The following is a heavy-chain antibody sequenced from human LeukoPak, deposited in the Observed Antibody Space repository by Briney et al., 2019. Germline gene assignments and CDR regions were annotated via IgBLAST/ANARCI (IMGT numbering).Heavy chain of an antibody. D-gene: IGHD2-8*01. CDR3: AKDTSIGRYCTNGVCSPFDY. CDR2: ISDTGATT. V-gene: IGHV3-23*01. Sequence: PGGALRLSCAGSGFTFSSYAMSWVRQAPGKGLEGVSAISDTGATTYDADPVKGRFTISRDNSRSTLYLQMNSLRAEDTALYYCAKDTSIGRYCTNGVCSPFDYWGQGTLVTVSS. CDR1: GFTFSSYA. J-gene: IGHJ4*02.